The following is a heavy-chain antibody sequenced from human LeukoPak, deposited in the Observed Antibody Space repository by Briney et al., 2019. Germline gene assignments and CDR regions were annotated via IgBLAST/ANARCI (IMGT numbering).Heavy chain of an antibody. CDR1: GYTFTSYA. Sequence: GASVKVSCKASGYTFTSYAMNWVRQAPGQGLEWMGWINTNTGNPTYAQGFTGRFVFSLDTSVSTAYLQISSLKAEDTAVYYCARVEDEAGSYYFDYWGQGTLVTVSS. D-gene: IGHD3-10*01. V-gene: IGHV7-4-1*02. J-gene: IGHJ4*02. CDR3: ARVEDEAGSYYFDY. CDR2: INTNTGNP.